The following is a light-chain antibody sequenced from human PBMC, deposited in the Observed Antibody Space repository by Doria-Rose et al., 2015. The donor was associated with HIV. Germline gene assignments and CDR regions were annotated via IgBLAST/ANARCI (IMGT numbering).Light chain of an antibody. J-gene: IGKJ1*01. V-gene: IGKV3-20*01. CDR2: DGS. CDR3: HQYGTSWT. Sequence: TQSPGTLSLSPGERGTLSCRASQSLSSTYLAWYQQKPGQAPSLLIYDGSTRATGIPDRFSASGSGTDFTLTINRLEPEDFALYYCHQYGTSWTFGQGTKVEI. CDR1: QSLSSTY.